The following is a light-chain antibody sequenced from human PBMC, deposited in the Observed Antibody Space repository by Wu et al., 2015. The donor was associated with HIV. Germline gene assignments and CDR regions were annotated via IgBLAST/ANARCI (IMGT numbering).Light chain of an antibody. J-gene: IGKJ1*01. CDR3: QDYGNSPWT. Sequence: EIVLTQSPGTLSLSPGERATLSCRASQSLSNNFLAWYQQEPGQAPRLVIYGASTRASGIPDRFSGSGSGTDFTLTISRLEPEDFAVYYCQDYGNSPWTFGQGTKVEIK. CDR1: QSLSNNF. V-gene: IGKV3-20*01. CDR2: GAS.